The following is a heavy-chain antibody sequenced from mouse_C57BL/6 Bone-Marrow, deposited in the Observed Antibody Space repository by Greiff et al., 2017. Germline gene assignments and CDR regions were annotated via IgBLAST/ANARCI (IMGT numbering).Heavy chain of an antibody. CDR3: ARSAEYGSRCGAMDD. Sequence: RTGASVKLSCKASGYTFTSSGISWVQQRTGQGLEWIGEVYPRSGNTYSNETFKGKATLTADKSSSTAYMELRSLTSAGSAVYFCARSAEYGSRCGAMDDWCRGDSVAGSS. CDR1: GYTFTSSG. J-gene: IGHJ4*01. V-gene: IGHV1-81*01. D-gene: IGHD1-1*01. CDR2: VYPRSGNT.